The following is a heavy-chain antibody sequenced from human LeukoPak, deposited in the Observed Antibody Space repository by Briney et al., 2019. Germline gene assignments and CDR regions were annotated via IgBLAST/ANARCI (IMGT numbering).Heavy chain of an antibody. J-gene: IGHJ3*02. CDR2: INHSGST. CDR1: GGSFSGYY. CDR3: ARVWTDAFDI. V-gene: IGHV4-34*01. D-gene: IGHD3/OR15-3a*01. Sequence: SETLSLTCAVYGGSFSGYYWSWIRQPPGKGLEWIGEINHSGSTNYNPSLKSRVTISVDTSKNQFSLKLSSVTAADTAVYYCARVWTDAFDIWGQGTMVTVSS.